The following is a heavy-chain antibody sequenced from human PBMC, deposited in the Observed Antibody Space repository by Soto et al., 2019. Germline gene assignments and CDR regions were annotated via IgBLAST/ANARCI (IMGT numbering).Heavy chain of an antibody. D-gene: IGHD5-12*01. CDR2: ISGSGGNT. CDR3: AKLGMTTINRDY. CDR1: GFSFDTYA. Sequence: EAQLLESRGGLVQPGGSLRVSCAASGFSFDTYAMSWVRQAPGKGLEWVSTISGSGGNTYYADSVKGRFTISRDNSKNILYLQMTSLRAEDTALYYCAKLGMTTINRDYWGQGTQVTVSS. J-gene: IGHJ4*02. V-gene: IGHV3-23*01.